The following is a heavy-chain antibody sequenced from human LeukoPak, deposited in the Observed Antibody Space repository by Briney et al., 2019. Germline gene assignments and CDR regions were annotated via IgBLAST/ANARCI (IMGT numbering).Heavy chain of an antibody. J-gene: IGHJ4*02. CDR3: VRRGFYGAVV. D-gene: IGHD4-17*01. CDR1: GGSISSFY. CDR2: ICNSGST. V-gene: IGHV4-59*08. Sequence: SETLSLTCTVSGGSISSFYWSWIRQAPGKGLEWIGYICNSGSTNYNPSLKSRLTTTVDTYKNQFSLDVSSVTAADTAVYYCVRRGFYGAVVWGQGALVTVSS.